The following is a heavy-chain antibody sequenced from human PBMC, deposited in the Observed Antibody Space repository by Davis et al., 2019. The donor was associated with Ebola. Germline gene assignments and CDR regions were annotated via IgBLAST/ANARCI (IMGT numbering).Heavy chain of an antibody. D-gene: IGHD2-15*01. V-gene: IGHV1-69*13. CDR3: ARAIGIVASYYYYYYMDV. J-gene: IGHJ6*03. CDR1: GGTFSRYA. CDR2: IIPIFGTA. Sequence: SVKVSCKASGGTFSRYAISWVRQAPGQGLEWMGGIIPIFGTANYAQKFQGRVTITADESTSTAYMELSSLRSEDTAVYYCARAIGIVASYYYYYYMDVWGKGTTVTVSS.